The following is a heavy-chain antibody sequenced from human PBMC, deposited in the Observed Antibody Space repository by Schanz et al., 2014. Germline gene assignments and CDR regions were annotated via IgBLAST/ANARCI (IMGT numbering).Heavy chain of an antibody. V-gene: IGHV1-69*06. CDR2: INPYDDTI. J-gene: IGHJ4*02. CDR1: GGTFSSST. CDR3: ARESSNDIVLVPGAVFDH. D-gene: IGHD2-2*01. Sequence: QVQLVQSGAEVKKPGSSVNVSCKASGGTFSSSTLTWVRQAPGQGLEWMGLINPYDDTIDYAKKFQGRFTMTRDTSTTTVYMELSSLRPGDTAVYYCARESSNDIVLVPGAVFDHWGQGILVTVSS.